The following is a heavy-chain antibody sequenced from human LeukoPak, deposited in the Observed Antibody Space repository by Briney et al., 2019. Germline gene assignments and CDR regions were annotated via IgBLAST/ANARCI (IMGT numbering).Heavy chain of an antibody. Sequence: PSQTLSLTCTVSGGSISSGDYYWSWIRQPPGKGLEWIGYIYYSGSTYYNPSLKSRVTISVDTSENQFSLKLSSVTAADTAVYYCARGLRAWYYFDYWGQGTLVTVSS. CDR2: IYYSGST. CDR1: GGSISSGDYY. CDR3: ARGLRAWYYFDY. D-gene: IGHD4-17*01. J-gene: IGHJ4*02. V-gene: IGHV4-30-4*01.